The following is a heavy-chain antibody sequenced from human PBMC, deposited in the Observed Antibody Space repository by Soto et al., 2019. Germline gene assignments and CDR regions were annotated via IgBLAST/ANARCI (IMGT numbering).Heavy chain of an antibody. CDR3: ARASEYSGSYPFDS. Sequence: GASVKVSCKASGGSFSSYTVSWMRQAPGQGLEWMGGIIPIFGTPNYAQKFRGRVTIAADESTSTAYMELSVLTAEDTAVYFWARASEYSGSYPFDSWGQGTLVTVSS. CDR1: GGSFSSYT. V-gene: IGHV1-69*13. J-gene: IGHJ4*02. D-gene: IGHD1-26*01. CDR2: IIPIFGTP.